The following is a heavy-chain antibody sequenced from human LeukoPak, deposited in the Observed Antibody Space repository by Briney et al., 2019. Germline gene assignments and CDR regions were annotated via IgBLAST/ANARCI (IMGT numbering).Heavy chain of an antibody. CDR3: VTDPVGYCSSDGCYSVGY. V-gene: IGHV1-24*01. J-gene: IGHJ4*02. D-gene: IGHD2-15*01. Sequence: ASVKVSCKVSGYILTELSMHWVRQAPGKGLEWMGGFDPEDGETIYAQNFQGRVTMTEDTSTDTAYMELRSLRSEDTAVYYCVTDPVGYCSSDGCYSVGYWGQGTLVTVSS. CDR1: GYILTELS. CDR2: FDPEDGET.